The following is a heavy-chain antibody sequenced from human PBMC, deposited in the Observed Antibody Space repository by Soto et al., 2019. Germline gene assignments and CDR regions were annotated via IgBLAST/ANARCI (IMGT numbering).Heavy chain of an antibody. Sequence: EVQLVESGGDFVQPGGSLRLSCAASGFTFRSYGMNWVRQVPVKGLEWVSHISSDGTTYYADSVKGRFTISRDNAKNSLYLQMNSLIVEDTAVYYCARAPGYGDIDYWGRGTLVTVSS. CDR3: ARAPGYGDIDY. CDR1: GFTFRSYG. V-gene: IGHV3-48*01. J-gene: IGHJ4*02. D-gene: IGHD3-10*01. CDR2: ISSDGTT.